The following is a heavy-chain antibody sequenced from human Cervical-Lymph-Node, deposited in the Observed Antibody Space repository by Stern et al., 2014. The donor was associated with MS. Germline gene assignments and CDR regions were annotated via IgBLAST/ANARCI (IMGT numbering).Heavy chain of an antibody. J-gene: IGHJ4*02. D-gene: IGHD1-1*01. CDR1: GFTVSRDY. Sequence: EVQLVESGGGVIQPGGSLRLSCTASGFTVSRDYMTWVRQAPGKGLEWVSLITNDGSTFYPDAVKVRFTISRDDAKNTVYLHMPSLRAEDTAMYYCARDTSSPERSDWWGQGTLVTVSS. V-gene: IGHV3-53*01. CDR2: ITNDGST. CDR3: ARDTSSPERSDW.